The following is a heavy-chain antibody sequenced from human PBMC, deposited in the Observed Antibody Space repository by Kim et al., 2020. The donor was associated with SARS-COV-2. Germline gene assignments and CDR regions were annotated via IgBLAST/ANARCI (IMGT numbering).Heavy chain of an antibody. CDR3: AREGNYYDSTSPGYFDY. CDR2: IYYSGST. D-gene: IGHD3-22*01. CDR1: GGSISSSSYY. Sequence: SETLSLTCTVSGGSISSSSYYWGWIRQPPGKGLEWIGSIYYSGSTYYNSSLKSRVTISVDTSKNQFSLKLSSVTAADTAVYYCAREGNYYDSTSPGYFDYWGQGTLVTVSS. V-gene: IGHV4-39*02. J-gene: IGHJ4*02.